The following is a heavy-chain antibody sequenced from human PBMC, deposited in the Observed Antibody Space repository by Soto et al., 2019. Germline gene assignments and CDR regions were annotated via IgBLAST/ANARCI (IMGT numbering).Heavy chain of an antibody. D-gene: IGHD2-15*01. CDR2: IWYDGSNK. J-gene: IGHJ3*02. CDR3: ARDAGYCSGGSCYWYAFDI. Sequence: GGSLRLSCAASGFTFSSYGMHWVRQAPGKGLEWVAVIWYDGSNKYYADSVKGRFTISRDNSKNTLYLQMNSLRAEDTAVYYCARDAGYCSGGSCYWYAFDIWGQGTMVTVS. V-gene: IGHV3-33*01. CDR1: GFTFSSYG.